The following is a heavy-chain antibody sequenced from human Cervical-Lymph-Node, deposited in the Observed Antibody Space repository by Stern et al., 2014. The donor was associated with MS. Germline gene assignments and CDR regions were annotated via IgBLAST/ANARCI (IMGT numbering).Heavy chain of an antibody. CDR1: GGAFSSFA. CDR3: ARETRHGYNFDY. Sequence: QVQLGQSGAEVKKPGSSVKVSCTLSGGAFSSFAVSWVRQAPGQGLEWMGGILPVLTTPNYAQKFQGRVTITADEGTSTVYMEVRSLKSDDTAIYFCARETRHGYNFDYWGQGTLVTVSS. CDR2: ILPVLTTP. V-gene: IGHV1-69*19. D-gene: IGHD5-24*01. J-gene: IGHJ4*02.